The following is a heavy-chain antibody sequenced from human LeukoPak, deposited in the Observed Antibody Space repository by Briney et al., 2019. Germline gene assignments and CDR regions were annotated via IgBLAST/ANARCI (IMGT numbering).Heavy chain of an antibody. D-gene: IGHD3-9*01. CDR3: ARGRLRYFAWLPPHYYYYYYMDV. Sequence: ASVKVSCKASGYTFTSYGISWVRQAPGQGREGMGWISAYNGNTNYAQKLQGRVTMNRNSSISTAYMELSSLRSEDTAVYYCARGRLRYFAWLPPHYYYYYYMDVWGKGTTVTISS. J-gene: IGHJ6*03. CDR1: GYTFTSYG. CDR2: ISAYNGNT. V-gene: IGHV1-18*01.